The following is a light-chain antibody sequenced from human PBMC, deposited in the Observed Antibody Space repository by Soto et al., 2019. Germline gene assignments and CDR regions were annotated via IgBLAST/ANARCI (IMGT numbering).Light chain of an antibody. Sequence: EIVLTQSPGTLSFSQGERATLSCRASQSVSSSYLAWYQQNPGQAPRLLIFGASNRATGIPDRFSGSGSGTGFTLTISRLEPEDFAVYYCQQYGSSPYTFGQGTKLEIK. CDR3: QQYGSSPYT. J-gene: IGKJ2*01. V-gene: IGKV3-20*01. CDR1: QSVSSSY. CDR2: GAS.